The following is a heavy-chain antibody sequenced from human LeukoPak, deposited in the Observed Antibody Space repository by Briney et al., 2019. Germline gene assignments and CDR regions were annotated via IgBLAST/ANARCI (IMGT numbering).Heavy chain of an antibody. CDR1: GFMFTHHG. J-gene: IGHJ4*02. D-gene: IGHD1-14*01. Sequence: GGSLRLSCAVSGFMFTHHGMHWVRQAPGKGLEWVANINQGGSDKYYVDSVKGRFTISRDNANNLLYLHMNSLRGEDTAVYYCTRDRSRAEDDWGQGTLVTVSS. CDR3: TRDRSRAEDD. V-gene: IGHV3-7*01. CDR2: INQGGSDK.